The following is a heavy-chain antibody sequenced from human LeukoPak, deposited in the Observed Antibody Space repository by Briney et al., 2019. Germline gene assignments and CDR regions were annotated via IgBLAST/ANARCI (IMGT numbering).Heavy chain of an antibody. CDR1: GFTFSSYA. CDR2: ISGNGGST. Sequence: GGSLRLSCAASGFTFSSYAMSWVRQAPGKGLEWVSVISGNGGSTDYADSVKGRFTISGDNSKNTLYLQMNSLRVEDTAVYYCAKRVSTGANAFDIWGQGTMVTISS. CDR3: AKRVSTGANAFDI. J-gene: IGHJ3*02. D-gene: IGHD7-27*01. V-gene: IGHV3-23*01.